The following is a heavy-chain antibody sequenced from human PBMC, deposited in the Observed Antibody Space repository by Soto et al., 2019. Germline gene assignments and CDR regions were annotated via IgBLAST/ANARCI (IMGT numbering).Heavy chain of an antibody. V-gene: IGHV3-11*06. CDR2: SSSSGGYT. CDR3: ARSSGRRHVFTFDYGLDV. J-gene: IGHJ6*02. D-gene: IGHD3-16*01. CDR1: GFSVGDNY. Sequence: QVQLVESGGGLVEPGGSLRLSCAASGFSVGDNYMTWIRQAPGKGREWLSYSSSSGGYTNYADSVKGRFTISRDNAKNSLYLQMDSRRAEDTAVYFCARSSGRRHVFTFDYGLDVWGQGTTVTVSS.